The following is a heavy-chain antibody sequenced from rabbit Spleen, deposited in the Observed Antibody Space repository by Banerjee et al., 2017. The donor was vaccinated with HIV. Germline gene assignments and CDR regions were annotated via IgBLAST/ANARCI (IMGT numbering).Heavy chain of an antibody. CDR2: IVTGDGNT. V-gene: IGHV1S45*01. CDR3: ARDGYAGYGGVTLGL. CDR1: GFTLSSYW. J-gene: IGHJ4*01. D-gene: IGHD7-1*01. Sequence: QEQLVESGGGLVQPGASLTLTCTASGFTLSSYWICWVRQAPGKGLEWIGCIVTGDGNTYYATWAKGRFTISKTSSTTVTLQMTSLTAADTAIYFCARDGYAGYGGVTLGLWGPGTLVTVS.